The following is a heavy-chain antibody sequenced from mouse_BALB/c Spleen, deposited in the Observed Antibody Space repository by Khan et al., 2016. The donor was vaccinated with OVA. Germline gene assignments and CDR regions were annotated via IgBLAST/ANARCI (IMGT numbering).Heavy chain of an antibody. J-gene: IGHJ2*01. D-gene: IGHD3-1*01. CDR3: ARKGLQWDFDY. V-gene: IGHV1-7*01. CDR1: GYTFINYW. Sequence: QVQLKESGAELAKPGASVKMSCKASGYTFINYWILWVKQRPGQGLEWIGYINPSTGYTEYNQNFKDKATLTTDKSSSTAYLQLSSLTSEDSAVYYSARKGLQWDFDYRGQGTTVTVSS. CDR2: INPSTGYT.